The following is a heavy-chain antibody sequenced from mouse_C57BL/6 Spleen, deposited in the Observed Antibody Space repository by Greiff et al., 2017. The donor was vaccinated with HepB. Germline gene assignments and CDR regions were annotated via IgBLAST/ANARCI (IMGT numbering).Heavy chain of an antibody. CDR3: ARSTTVVGDYFDY. CDR2: IYPSDSET. J-gene: IGHJ2*01. V-gene: IGHV1-61*01. Sequence: QVQLQHPGAELVRPGSSVKLSCKASGYTFTSYWMDWVKQRPGQGLEWIGNIYPSDSETHYNQKFKDKATLTVDKSSSTAYMQLSSLTSEDSAVYYCARSTTVVGDYFDYWGQGTTLTVSS. D-gene: IGHD1-1*01. CDR1: GYTFTSYW.